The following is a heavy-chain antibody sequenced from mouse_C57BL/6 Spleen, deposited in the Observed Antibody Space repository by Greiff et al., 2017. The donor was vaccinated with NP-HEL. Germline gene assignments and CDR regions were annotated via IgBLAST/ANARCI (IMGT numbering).Heavy chain of an antibody. CDR2: INPGSGGT. V-gene: IGHV1-54*01. D-gene: IGHD2-2*01. Sequence: QVQLKESGAELVRPGTSVKVSCKASGYAFTNYLIEWVKQRPGQGLEWIGVINPGSGGTNYNEKFKGKATLTADKSSSTAYMQLSSLTSEDSAVYFCAREEDMVTMAMDYWGQGTSVTVSS. CDR1: GYAFTNYL. J-gene: IGHJ4*01. CDR3: AREEDMVTMAMDY.